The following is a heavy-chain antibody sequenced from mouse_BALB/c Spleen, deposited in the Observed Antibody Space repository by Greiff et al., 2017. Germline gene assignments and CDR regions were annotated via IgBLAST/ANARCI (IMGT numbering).Heavy chain of an antibody. D-gene: IGHD2-2*01. CDR2: IWAGGST. CDR1: GFSLTSYG. J-gene: IGHJ2*01. CDR3: ARDLRGYDADYFDY. Sequence: VQLVESGPGLVAPSQSLSITCTVSGFSLTSYGVHWVRQPPGKGLEWLGVIWAGGSTNYNSALMSRLSISKDNSKSQVFLKMNSLQTDDTAMYYCARDLRGYDADYFDYWGQGTTLTVSS. V-gene: IGHV2-9*02.